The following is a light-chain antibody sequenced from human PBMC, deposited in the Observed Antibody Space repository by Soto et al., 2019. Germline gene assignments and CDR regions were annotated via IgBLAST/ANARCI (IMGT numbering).Light chain of an antibody. CDR3: QQSYNTPCT. CDR1: QSITNS. J-gene: IGKJ2*02. CDR2: GAS. Sequence: DIQMTQSPSSLSASVGDRVTITCRASQSITNSLNWYQQKPGKAPKLLIYGASTLQTGVPSRFSGSGSGTDFTLTISSLQPEDFATYSCQQSYNTPCTFGQGTKLEIK. V-gene: IGKV1-39*01.